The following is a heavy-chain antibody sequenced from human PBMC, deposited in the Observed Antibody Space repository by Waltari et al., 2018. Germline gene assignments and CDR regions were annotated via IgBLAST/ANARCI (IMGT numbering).Heavy chain of an antibody. Sequence: QVQLVQSGAEVKKPGSSVKVSCKASGGTFSSYAISWVRQAPGQGLEWMGGIIPIFGTANYAQKFQGRVTITADKSTSTAYMELSSLRSEDTAVYYCARDEKSRHGYYYYYMDVWGKGTTVTVSS. J-gene: IGHJ6*03. CDR3: ARDEKSRHGYYYYYMDV. CDR1: GGTFSSYA. CDR2: IIPIFGTA. V-gene: IGHV1-69*14.